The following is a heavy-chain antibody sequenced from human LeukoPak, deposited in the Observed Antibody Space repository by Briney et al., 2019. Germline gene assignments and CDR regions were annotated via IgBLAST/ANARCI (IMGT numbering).Heavy chain of an antibody. J-gene: IGHJ4*02. CDR3: ARERTTIVSGTTIGAY. D-gene: IGHD2/OR15-2a*01. CDR1: GFTFSSYE. CDR2: ITGSGDTI. Sequence: GGSLRLSCSASGFTFSSYEMNWVRQAPGKGVEWISYITGSGDTIYYADSVKGRFTISRDNAKNSLFLQMNSLTADDTAVYYCARERTTIVSGTTIGAYWGQGTLVTVSS. V-gene: IGHV3-48*03.